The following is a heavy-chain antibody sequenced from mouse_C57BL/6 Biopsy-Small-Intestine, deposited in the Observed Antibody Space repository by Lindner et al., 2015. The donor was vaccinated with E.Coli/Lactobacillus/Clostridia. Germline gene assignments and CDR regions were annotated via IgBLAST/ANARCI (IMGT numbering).Heavy chain of an antibody. V-gene: IGHV1-14*01. CDR3: ARWGQFGLYSFPY. D-gene: IGHD3-1*01. J-gene: IGHJ3*01. Sequence: VQLQESGPELVKPGASVKMSCKASGYTFISYVMYWMKQKPGQGLEWIGYINPYNDATKYNEKFKGKATLTSDKSSSTAYMELSSLTSEDSAVYYCARWGQFGLYSFPYRGQGTLVTVSA. CDR1: GYTFISYV. CDR2: INPYNDAT.